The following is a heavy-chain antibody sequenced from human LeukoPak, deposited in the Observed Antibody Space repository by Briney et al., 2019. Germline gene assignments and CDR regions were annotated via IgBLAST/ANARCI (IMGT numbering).Heavy chain of an antibody. CDR2: INWNGGST. V-gene: IGHV3-20*04. J-gene: IGHJ4*02. CDR3: ARAAESTYYYDSSGYTAPPYFDY. CDR1: GFTLDDYG. Sequence: GGSLRLSCAASGFTLDDYGMSWVRQAPGKGLEWVSGINWNGGSTGYADSVKGRFTISRDNAKNSPYLQMNSLRAEDTALYYCARAAESTYYYDSSGYTAPPYFDYWGQGTLVTVSS. D-gene: IGHD3-22*01.